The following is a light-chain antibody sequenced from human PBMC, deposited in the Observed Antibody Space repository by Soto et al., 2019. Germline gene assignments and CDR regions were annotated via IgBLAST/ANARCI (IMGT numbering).Light chain of an antibody. J-gene: IGKJ1*01. CDR1: QTISMW. Sequence: DIQMTQSPSTLSASVGDRVTITCRASQTISMWLAWYQQKPGKAPMLLIYKASYLESGVPSRFSGSGSGTEFTLTISSLQPDDFATYYCQHYNSYSEAFGQGTKVDIK. V-gene: IGKV1-5*03. CDR2: KAS. CDR3: QHYNSYSEA.